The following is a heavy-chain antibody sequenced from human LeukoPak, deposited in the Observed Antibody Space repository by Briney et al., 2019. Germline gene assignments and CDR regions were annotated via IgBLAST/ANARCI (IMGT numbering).Heavy chain of an antibody. Sequence: ASVKVSCKASGYTFTSYYMHWVRQAPGQGLEWMGIINPSGGSTSYAQKFQGRVTMTRDTSTNTVYMELSSLRSEDTAVYFCARDGRHDSSGYAYWYFDPWGRGTLVTVSS. CDR2: INPSGGST. CDR3: ARDGRHDSSGYAYWYFDP. D-gene: IGHD3-22*01. J-gene: IGHJ2*01. CDR1: GYTFTSYY. V-gene: IGHV1-46*01.